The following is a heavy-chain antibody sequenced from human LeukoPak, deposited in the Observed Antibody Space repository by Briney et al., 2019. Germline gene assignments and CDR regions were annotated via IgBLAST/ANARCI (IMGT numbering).Heavy chain of an antibody. CDR3: ARDPGIAAADPY. V-gene: IGHV3-21*01. J-gene: IGHJ4*02. CDR2: ISSSSSYI. Sequence: WVSSISSSSSYIYYADSVKGRFTISRDNAKNSLYLQMNSLRAEDTAVYYCARDPGIAAADPYWGQGTLVTVSS. D-gene: IGHD6-13*01.